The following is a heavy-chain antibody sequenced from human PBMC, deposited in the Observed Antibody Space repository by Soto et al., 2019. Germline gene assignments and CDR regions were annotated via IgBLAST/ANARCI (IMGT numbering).Heavy chain of an antibody. Sequence: GGSLRLSCAASGFTFSSYAMHWVRQAPGKGLEWVAVISYDGSNKYYADSVKGRFTISRDNSKNTLYLQMNSLRAEDTAVYYCARDGSGSSWYGWWFDPWGQGTLVTVSS. D-gene: IGHD6-13*01. CDR2: ISYDGSNK. V-gene: IGHV3-30-3*01. CDR1: GFTFSSYA. CDR3: ARDGSGSSWYGWWFDP. J-gene: IGHJ5*02.